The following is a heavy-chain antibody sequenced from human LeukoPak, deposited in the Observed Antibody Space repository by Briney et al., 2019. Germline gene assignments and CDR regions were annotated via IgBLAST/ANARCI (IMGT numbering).Heavy chain of an antibody. CDR2: ISSSGSTM. V-gene: IGHV3-48*03. CDR3: ARDLTNYFDY. J-gene: IGHJ4*02. D-gene: IGHD1-14*01. Sequence: PGGSLRLSCAASGFTFSSYEMTWVRQAPGRGLEWVSYISSSGSTMYYVDSVKGRFTISRDNAKNSLYLQMNSLRAEDTAVYYRARDLTNYFDYWGQGTLVTVSS. CDR1: GFTFSSYE.